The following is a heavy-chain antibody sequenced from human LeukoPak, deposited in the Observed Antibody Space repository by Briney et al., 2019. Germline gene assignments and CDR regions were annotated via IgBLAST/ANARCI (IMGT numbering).Heavy chain of an antibody. CDR1: GYTFISYD. Sequence: GASVKVSCKASGYTFISYDINWVRQATGQGLEWLGWMNPNSGDTGYAQKFQGRVTITRNTSISTAYMELSSLRSEDTAVYYCARSAPYYYYMDVWGKGTTVTVSS. CDR3: ARSAPYYYYMDV. J-gene: IGHJ6*03. V-gene: IGHV1-8*01. CDR2: MNPNSGDT.